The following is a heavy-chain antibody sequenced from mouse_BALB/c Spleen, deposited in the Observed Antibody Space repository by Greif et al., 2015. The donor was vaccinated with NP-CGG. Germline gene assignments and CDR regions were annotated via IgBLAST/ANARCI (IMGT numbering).Heavy chain of an antibody. CDR3: GRPIYYGYVDY. CDR1: GYSFTGYF. V-gene: IGHV1-37*01. D-gene: IGHD2-2*01. J-gene: IGHJ2*01. Sequence: VHVKQSGPELVKPGASVKISCKASGYSFTGYFMNWVKQSHGKSLEWIGRINPYNGDTFYNQKFKGKATLTVDKSSSTAHMELLSLTSEDSAVYYCGRPIYYGYVDYWGQGITLTVSS. CDR2: INPYNGDT.